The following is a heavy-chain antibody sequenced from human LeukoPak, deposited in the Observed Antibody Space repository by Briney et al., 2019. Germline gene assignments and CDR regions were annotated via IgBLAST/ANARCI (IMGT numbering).Heavy chain of an antibody. Sequence: QSGGSLRLSCAASGFTFSYYAMIWVRQAPGRGLEWVPAITGGGGTFYGDSAKGGFTIFRDNSKKTLDLPKKFLSAHDTAVYYCAKEPNGDYIGAFDFWGQGIMVTVSS. D-gene: IGHD4-17*01. CDR3: AKEPNGDYIGAFDF. J-gene: IGHJ3*01. CDR1: GFTFSYYA. CDR2: ITGGGGT. V-gene: IGHV3-23*01.